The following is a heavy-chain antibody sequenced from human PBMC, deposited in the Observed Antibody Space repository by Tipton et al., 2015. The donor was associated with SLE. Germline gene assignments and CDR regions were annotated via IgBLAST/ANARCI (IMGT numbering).Heavy chain of an antibody. CDR1: GGSFSGYY. Sequence: TLSLTCAVYGGSFSGYYWSWIRQPPGKGLEWIGEINHSGSTNYNPSLKSRVTISVDTSKNQLSLKLSSVTAADTAVYYCARAYSSLGAEYFQHWGQGTLVTVSS. CDR3: ARAYSSLGAEYFQH. D-gene: IGHD6-6*01. V-gene: IGHV4-34*01. CDR2: INHSGST. J-gene: IGHJ1*01.